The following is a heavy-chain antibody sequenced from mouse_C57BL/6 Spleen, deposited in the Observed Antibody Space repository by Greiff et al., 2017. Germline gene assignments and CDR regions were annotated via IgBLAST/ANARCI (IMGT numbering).Heavy chain of an antibody. CDR3: ARNGYNYDDSFDY. Sequence: VQLQQSGPGLVQPSQSLSITCTVSGFSLTSYGVHWVRQSPGKGLEWLGVIWSGGSTDYNAAFISRLSISKDNSTSQVFFKMNSLQADDTAIYYCARNGYNYDDSFDYWGQGTTLTVSS. J-gene: IGHJ2*01. CDR1: GFSLTSYG. V-gene: IGHV2-2*01. CDR2: IWSGGST. D-gene: IGHD2-12*01.